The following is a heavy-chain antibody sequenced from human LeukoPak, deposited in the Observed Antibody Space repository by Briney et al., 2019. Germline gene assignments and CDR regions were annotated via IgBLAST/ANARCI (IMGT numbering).Heavy chain of an antibody. V-gene: IGHV4-4*02. J-gene: IGHJ6*02. CDR3: ASDYSSSWYGGYYYGMDV. CDR2: IYHSGST. Sequence: SETLSLTCAVSGGSISSSNWWSWVRQPPGKGLEWIGEIYHSGSTNYNPSLKSRVTISVDTSKNQFSLKLSSVTAADTAVYYCASDYSSSWYGGYYYGMDVWGQGTTVTVSS. CDR1: GGSISSSNW. D-gene: IGHD6-13*01.